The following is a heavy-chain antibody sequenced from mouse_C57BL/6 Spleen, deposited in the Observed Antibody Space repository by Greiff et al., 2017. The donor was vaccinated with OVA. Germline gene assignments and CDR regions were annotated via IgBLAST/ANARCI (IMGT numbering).Heavy chain of an antibody. J-gene: IGHJ4*01. Sequence: VQLVESGAELVKPGASVKISCKASGYAFSSYWMNWVKQRPGKGLEWIGQIYPGDGDTNYNGKFKGKATLTADKSSSTAYMQLSSLTSEDSAVYYCARLGTGYGYDGYAMDYWGQGTSVTVSS. CDR3: ARLGTGYGYDGYAMDY. D-gene: IGHD2-2*01. V-gene: IGHV1-80*01. CDR1: GYAFSSYW. CDR2: IYPGDGDT.